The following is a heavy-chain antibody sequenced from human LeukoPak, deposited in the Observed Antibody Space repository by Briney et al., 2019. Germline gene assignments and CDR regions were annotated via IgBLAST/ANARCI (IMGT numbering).Heavy chain of an antibody. CDR3: ARGDILWFGY. J-gene: IGHJ4*02. CDR2: IYYSGST. CDR1: GGSISSYY. Sequence: SETLSLTCTVSGGSISSYYWSWIRQPPGKGLEWIGYIYYSGSTNYNPSLKSRVTISVDTSKNQFSLKLSSVTAADTAVYYCARGDILWFGYWGQGTLVTVSS. V-gene: IGHV4-59*01. D-gene: IGHD3-10*01.